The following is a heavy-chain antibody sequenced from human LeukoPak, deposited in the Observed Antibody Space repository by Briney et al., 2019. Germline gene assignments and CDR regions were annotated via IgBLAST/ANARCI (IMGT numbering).Heavy chain of an antibody. J-gene: IGHJ4*02. CDR1: GGSTSSSSYY. V-gene: IGHV4-39*01. D-gene: IGHD4-11*01. CDR3: ARGGWSYSNYVFDY. Sequence: PSETLSLTCTVSGGSTSSSSYYWGWIRQPPGKGLEWIGNIYYSGSAFYSPSLKSRATISVDTSKNQFSLRLSPVTAADTAVYYCARGGWSYSNYVFDYWGQGTLVTVSS. CDR2: IYYSGSA.